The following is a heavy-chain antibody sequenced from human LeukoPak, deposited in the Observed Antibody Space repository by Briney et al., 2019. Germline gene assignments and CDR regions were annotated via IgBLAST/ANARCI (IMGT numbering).Heavy chain of an antibody. J-gene: IGHJ5*02. D-gene: IGHD6-25*01. Sequence: GGSLRLSCAASGFTFSSYSMNWVPQAPGKGLEWVSYISSSSSTIYYADSVKGRFTISRDNAKNSLYLQMNSLRAEDTAVYYCARAVHSSETVGFDPWGQGTLVTVSS. CDR3: ARAVHSSETVGFDP. CDR1: GFTFSSYS. CDR2: ISSSSSTI. V-gene: IGHV3-48*01.